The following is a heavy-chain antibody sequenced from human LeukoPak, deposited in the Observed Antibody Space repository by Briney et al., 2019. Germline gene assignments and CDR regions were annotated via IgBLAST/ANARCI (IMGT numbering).Heavy chain of an antibody. CDR1: GFTFSSYA. D-gene: IGHD3-22*01. Sequence: PGGSLRLSCAASGFTFSSYAMSWVRQAPGKGLEWVSAISGSGGSTYYADSVKGRFTISRDNSKNTLYLQMNSLRAEDTAVYYCAKVHSSGYYYGLGFDYWGQGTLVTVSS. J-gene: IGHJ4*02. V-gene: IGHV3-23*01. CDR3: AKVHSSGYYYGLGFDY. CDR2: ISGSGGST.